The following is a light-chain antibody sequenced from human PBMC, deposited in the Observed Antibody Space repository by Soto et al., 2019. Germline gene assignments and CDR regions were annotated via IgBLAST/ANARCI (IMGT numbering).Light chain of an antibody. V-gene: IGKV3D-20*02. CDR1: QSVNSNY. CDR2: GVS. J-gene: IGKJ1*01. CDR3: QQGGNRPPRT. Sequence: EIVLTQSPGTLSLSPGERATLSCRASQSVNSNYLAWHQQKPGQAPRLLIYGVSSRATGIPDRFSGSGSGTDFTLTISSLEPEDFAVYYCQQGGNRPPRTFGQGTKVDIK.